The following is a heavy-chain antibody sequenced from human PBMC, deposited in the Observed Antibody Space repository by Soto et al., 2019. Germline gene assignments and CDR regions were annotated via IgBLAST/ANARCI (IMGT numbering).Heavy chain of an antibody. J-gene: IGHJ3*02. CDR1: GFTFSSYG. Sequence: GGSLRLSCAASGFTFSSYGMHWVRQAPGKGLEWVAVIWYDGSNKYYADSVKGRFTISRDNSKNTLYLQMNSLRAEDTAEYYCARGSRMIAFGGVIDDAFDIWGQGTMVTVSS. V-gene: IGHV3-33*01. D-gene: IGHD3-16*02. CDR2: IWYDGSNK. CDR3: ARGSRMIAFGGVIDDAFDI.